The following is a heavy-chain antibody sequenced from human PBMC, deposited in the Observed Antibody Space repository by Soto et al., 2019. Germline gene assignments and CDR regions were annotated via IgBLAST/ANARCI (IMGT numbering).Heavy chain of an antibody. D-gene: IGHD3-10*01. CDR3: ARASGSRTAPTLYYYFGTDP. CDR2: IYSCGST. V-gene: IGHV3-53*01. CDR1: GCSVRSDY. Sequence: PWCCLTLSFGSYGCSVRSDYMSWCRQSPGKKLEWVSVIYSCGSTYYADSVKGRFTISRDNSKNTLYLQMNSLRAEDTAVYYCARASGSRTAPTLYYYFGTDPRGQ. J-gene: IGHJ6*02.